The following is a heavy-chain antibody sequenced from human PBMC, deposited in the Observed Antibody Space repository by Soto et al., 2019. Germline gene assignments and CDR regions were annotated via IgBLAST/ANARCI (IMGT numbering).Heavy chain of an antibody. CDR2: IKQDGSEK. D-gene: IGHD2-2*01. CDR1: GFTFSSYW. J-gene: IGHJ6*03. CDR3: ARDRFVVVPAVGMDV. Sequence: HPGGSLRLSCAASGFTFSSYWMSWVRQAPGKGLEWVANIKQDGSEKYYVDSVKGRFTISRDNAKNSLYLQMNSLRAEDTAVYYCARDRFVVVPAVGMDVWGKGTTVTVSS. V-gene: IGHV3-7*01.